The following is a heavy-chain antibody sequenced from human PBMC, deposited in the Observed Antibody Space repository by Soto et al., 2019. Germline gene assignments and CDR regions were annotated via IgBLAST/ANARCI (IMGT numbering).Heavy chain of an antibody. CDR2: IYYRGNT. J-gene: IGHJ4*02. CDR3: ARQGNYYFETSGYEFDY. D-gene: IGHD3-22*01. CDR1: GGSISSISYN. Sequence: TSETLSLTCTVSGGSISSISYNWGWIRQPPGKGLEWIGNIYYRGNTYYNTSLKSRVTISVDTSKNQFSLKLSSVTAADTAVYYCARQGNYYFETSGYEFDYWGQGTQVTVSS. V-gene: IGHV4-39*01.